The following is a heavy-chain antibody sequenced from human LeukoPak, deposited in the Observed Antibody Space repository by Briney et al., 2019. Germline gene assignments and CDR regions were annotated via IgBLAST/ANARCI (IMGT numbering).Heavy chain of an antibody. CDR1: GFNFSDYF. CDR3: ATVRYSTIWPFEFDN. CDR2: ISKTGRGI. D-gene: IGHD5-12*01. J-gene: IGHJ4*02. V-gene: IGHV3-11*01. Sequence: TGGSLRLSCAASGFNFSDYFMSWIRQSPGKGLQWLAYISKTGRGIEYAEPVRGRFTISRDNAKNSVFLQMDSLRPEDTAMYFCATVRYSTIWPFEFDNWGQGALVTVSS.